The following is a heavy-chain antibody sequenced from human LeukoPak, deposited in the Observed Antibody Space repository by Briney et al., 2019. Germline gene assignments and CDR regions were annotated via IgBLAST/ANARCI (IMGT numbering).Heavy chain of an antibody. CDR1: GFTVSSNY. D-gene: IGHD3-10*01. CDR3: LDVMVRGANWFDP. J-gene: IGHJ5*02. CDR2: IKSRTDGGTT. V-gene: IGHV3-15*01. Sequence: GGSLRLSCAASGFTVSSNYMSWVRQAPGKGLEWVGRIKSRTDGGTTDYAAPVKGRFTISRDDSRNTLFLQMNSLQSEDTAVYYCLDVMVRGANWFDPWGQGTLVTVSS.